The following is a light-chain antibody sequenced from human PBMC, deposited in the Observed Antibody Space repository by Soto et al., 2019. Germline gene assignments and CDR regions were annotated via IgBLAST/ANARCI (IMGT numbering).Light chain of an antibody. CDR1: QSVSSY. Sequence: EIVLTQSPATLSLSPGERATLSCRASQSVSSYLAWYQQKPGQARRLLIYDASNRATGIPARFSGSGSGTAFTLTISSLEPEDFAVYYCQQRSNCPLTFGGGTKVEIK. CDR2: DAS. CDR3: QQRSNCPLT. J-gene: IGKJ4*01. V-gene: IGKV3-11*01.